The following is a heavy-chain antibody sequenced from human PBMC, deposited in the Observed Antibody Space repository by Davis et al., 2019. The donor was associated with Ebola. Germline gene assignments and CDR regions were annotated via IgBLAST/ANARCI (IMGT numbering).Heavy chain of an antibody. CDR1: GVSISAYP. Sequence: PGGSLRLSCVVSGVSISAYPMNWVRQAPGRGLEWVSHIRGGGSEIYYADSVKGRFTISRDNAKNSLYLQMNSLRDEDTAVYYCARDAAFVFDYWGQGILVTVSS. CDR3: ARDAAFVFDY. D-gene: IGHD3-10*01. CDR2: IRGGGSEI. J-gene: IGHJ4*02. V-gene: IGHV3-48*02.